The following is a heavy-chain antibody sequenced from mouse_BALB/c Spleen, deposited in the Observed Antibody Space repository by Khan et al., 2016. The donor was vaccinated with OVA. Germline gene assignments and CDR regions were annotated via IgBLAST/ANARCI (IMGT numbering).Heavy chain of an antibody. V-gene: IGHV1S81*02. J-gene: IGHJ3*01. D-gene: IGHD3-2*01. CDR3: TRRGTARATLCVAY. Sequence: QVQLQQSGAELVKPGASVKLSCKASGYTFTSYYMYWLKQRPGQGLEWIGEINPSNGGTNFNEKFKSKATLTVDKSSSTAYMQLSSLKSEDSAVXYCTRRGTARATLCVAYWGQGTLVTVSA. CDR2: INPSNGGT. CDR1: GYTFTSYY.